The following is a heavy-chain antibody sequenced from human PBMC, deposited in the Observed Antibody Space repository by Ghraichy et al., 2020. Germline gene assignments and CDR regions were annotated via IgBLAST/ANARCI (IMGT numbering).Heavy chain of an antibody. D-gene: IGHD2-15*01. V-gene: IGHV2-5*02. CDR3: AHALTYGRWGFNNWFDH. Sequence: SGPTLVKPTQTLTLTCTFSGFSLRTSGVSVGWIRQPPGKALEWLALIYWDNDIRYSPSLKSRLTITKDTSKNQVVLTLTNVDPVDTATYYCAHALTYGRWGFNNWFDHWGQGTLVTVSS. J-gene: IGHJ5*02. CDR1: GFSLRTSGVS. CDR2: IYWDNDI.